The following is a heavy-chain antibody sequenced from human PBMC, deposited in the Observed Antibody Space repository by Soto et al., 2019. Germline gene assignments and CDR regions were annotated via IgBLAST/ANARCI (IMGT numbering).Heavy chain of an antibody. J-gene: IGHJ4*02. CDR1: GFTFDDYA. CDR2: ISWNSGSI. D-gene: IGHD3-9*01. CDR3: ASGRVYDILTGYYPYFDY. V-gene: IGHV3-9*01. Sequence: EVQLVESGGGLAQPGRSLRLSCAASGFTFDDYAMHWVRQAPGKGLEWVSGISWNSGSIGYADSVKGRFPIPRDTAKKSXXLQMNSLTAEDTALYYCASGRVYDILTGYYPYFDYWGQGTLVTVSS.